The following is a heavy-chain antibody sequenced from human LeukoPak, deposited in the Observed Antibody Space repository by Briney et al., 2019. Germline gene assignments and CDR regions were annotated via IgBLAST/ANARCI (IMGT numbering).Heavy chain of an antibody. J-gene: IGHJ6*02. Sequence: GGSLRLSCAASGFTFSNYWMTWVRQAPGKGLEWVANINRDGSERYYVDSVKGRFTISRDDAKSSLYLQMNSLRAENTAVYYCARRNAMDVWGQGTTVIVFS. CDR3: ARRNAMDV. CDR2: INRDGSER. V-gene: IGHV3-7*03. CDR1: GFTFSNYW.